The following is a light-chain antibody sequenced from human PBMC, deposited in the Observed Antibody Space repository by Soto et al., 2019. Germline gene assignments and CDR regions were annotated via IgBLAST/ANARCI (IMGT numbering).Light chain of an antibody. CDR2: DAS. V-gene: IGKV3-11*01. Sequence: EIVLTQSPATLSLSPGERATLSCRASQSVSSYLAWYQHKPGQAPRLLIYDASNRATGIPARFSGSGSGTDFTLTISSLEPEDFAVYYCQQLGNWPPTFGQGTKLEIK. J-gene: IGKJ2*01. CDR1: QSVSSY. CDR3: QQLGNWPPT.